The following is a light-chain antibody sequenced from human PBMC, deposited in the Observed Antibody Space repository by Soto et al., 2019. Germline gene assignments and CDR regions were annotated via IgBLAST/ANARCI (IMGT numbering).Light chain of an antibody. J-gene: IGKJ4*01. V-gene: IGKV1-5*03. CDR1: QSISSW. CDR2: KAS. CDR3: QQYNSYSPN. Sequence: SPSILSLTVAERITITYGASQSISSWLAWYQQKPGKAPKLLIYKASSLESGVPSRFSGSGSGTEFTLTISSLQPDDFATYYCQQYNSYSPNFGGGTKVDIK.